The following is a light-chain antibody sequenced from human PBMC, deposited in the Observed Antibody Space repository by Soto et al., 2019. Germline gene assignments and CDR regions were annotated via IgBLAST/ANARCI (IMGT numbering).Light chain of an antibody. CDR1: SSDVGGYNY. J-gene: IGLJ1*01. V-gene: IGLV2-11*01. CDR3: CSYAGSYTGV. Sequence: QSALTQPRSVSGSPGQSVTISCTGTSSDVGGYNYVSWYQQHPGKAPKLMIYDVSKRPSGVPDRFSGSKSGNTASLTISGLQAEDEADYYCCSYAGSYTGVFGNGTKVTV. CDR2: DVS.